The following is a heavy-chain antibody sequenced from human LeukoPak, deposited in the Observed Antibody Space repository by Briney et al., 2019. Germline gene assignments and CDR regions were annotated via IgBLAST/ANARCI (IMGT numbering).Heavy chain of an antibody. CDR3: ARSNHADDY. J-gene: IGHJ4*02. CDR2: INPGGSSI. Sequence: PGGSLRLFCAASGFTFSSYWMHWVRQVPGKGLVWVARINPGGSSITYADSVKGRFTISRDNAKNTLYLQMDSLRAEDTGVYYCARSNHADDYWGQGTLVTVSS. D-gene: IGHD1-14*01. CDR1: GFTFSSYW. V-gene: IGHV3-74*01.